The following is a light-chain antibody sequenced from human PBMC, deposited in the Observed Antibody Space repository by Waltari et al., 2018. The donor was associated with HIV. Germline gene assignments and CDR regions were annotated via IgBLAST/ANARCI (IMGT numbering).Light chain of an antibody. V-gene: IGKV1-6*01. CDR2: AAS. J-gene: IGKJ2*01. CDR3: LQDYKAPYT. Sequence: AIQMTQSPSSLSVAVGDRVTITCRASQGVRNDLGWYQQKSGKAPKLLIYAASALHSGVPSRFSGSGSGTDFTLTISSVQPEDFATYYCLQDYKAPYTFGQGTKLDIK. CDR1: QGVRND.